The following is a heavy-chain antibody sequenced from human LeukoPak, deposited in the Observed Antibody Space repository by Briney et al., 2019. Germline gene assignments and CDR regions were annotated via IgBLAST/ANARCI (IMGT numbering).Heavy chain of an antibody. J-gene: IGHJ4*02. V-gene: IGHV4-59*01. CDR2: IHYSGST. Sequence: NPSETLSLTCTVSGGSIRSSYWSWIRQPPGKGLEWIGHIHYSGSTNYNPSLKSRVVISVDTSKNQFSLKLSSVTAADTAVYYCASGIAAAVDYWGQGTLVTVSS. CDR3: ASGIAAAVDY. D-gene: IGHD6-13*01. CDR1: GGSIRSSY.